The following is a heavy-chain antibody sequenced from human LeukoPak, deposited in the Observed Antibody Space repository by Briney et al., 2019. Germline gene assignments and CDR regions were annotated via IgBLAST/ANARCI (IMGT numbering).Heavy chain of an antibody. CDR3: AQGIAVAGNDAFDI. CDR2: IYHSGST. Sequence: SETLSLTCTVSGGSISSGGYYWSWIRQPPGKGLEWIGYIYHSGSTYYNPSLKSRVTISVDRSKNQFSLKLSSVTAADTAVYYCAQGIAVAGNDAFDIWGQGTMVTVSS. D-gene: IGHD6-19*01. J-gene: IGHJ3*02. V-gene: IGHV4-30-2*01. CDR1: GGSISSGGYY.